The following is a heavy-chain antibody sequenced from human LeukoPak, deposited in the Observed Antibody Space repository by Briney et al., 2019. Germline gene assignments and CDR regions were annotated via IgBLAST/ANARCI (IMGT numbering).Heavy chain of an antibody. CDR1: GGSISSHY. CDR2: IYYSGST. D-gene: IGHD6-6*01. Sequence: SETLSLTCTVSGGSISSHYWSWIRQPPGKGLEWIGYIYYSGSTNYNPSLKSRVTISVDTSKNQFSLKLSSVTAADTAVYCCARVKSSSLFFTFDYWGQGTPVTVSS. J-gene: IGHJ4*02. V-gene: IGHV4-59*11. CDR3: ARVKSSSLFFTFDY.